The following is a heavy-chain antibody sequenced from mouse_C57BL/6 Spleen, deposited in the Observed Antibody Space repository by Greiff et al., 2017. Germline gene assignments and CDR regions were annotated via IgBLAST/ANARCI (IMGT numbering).Heavy chain of an antibody. CDR3: ARSEGAYYFDY. V-gene: IGHV1-81*01. J-gene: IGHJ2*01. CDR2: IYPRSGNT. CDR1: GYTFTRYG. Sequence: VQLQESGAELARPGASVKLSCKASGYTFTRYGISWVKQRTGQGLEWIGEIYPRSGNTYYNEKFKGKATLTADKSSSTAYMELRSLTSEDSAVYFCARSEGAYYFDYWGQGTTLTVSS.